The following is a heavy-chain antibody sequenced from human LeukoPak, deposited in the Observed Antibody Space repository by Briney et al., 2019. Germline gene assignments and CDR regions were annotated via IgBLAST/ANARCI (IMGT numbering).Heavy chain of an antibody. J-gene: IGHJ4*02. CDR1: GYTFTSYY. Sequence: ASVKVSCTASGYTFTSYYMHWVRQAPGQGLEWMGIINPSGGSTSYAQKFQGRVTMTRDTSTSTVYMELSSLRSEDTAVYYCARGHADYDILTGSPLHYWGQGTLVTVSS. D-gene: IGHD3-9*01. V-gene: IGHV1-46*01. CDR2: INPSGGST. CDR3: ARGHADYDILTGSPLHY.